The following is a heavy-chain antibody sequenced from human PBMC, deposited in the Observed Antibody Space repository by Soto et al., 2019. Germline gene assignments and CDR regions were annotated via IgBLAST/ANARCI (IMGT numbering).Heavy chain of an antibody. V-gene: IGHV3-21*01. J-gene: IGHJ4*02. Sequence: ESGGGLVKPGGSLRLSCAASGFTFSSYSMNWVRQAPGKGLEWVSSISSSSSYIYYADSVKGRFTISRDNAKNSLYLQMNSLRAEDTAVYYCARDSPYDYIWGSYRRDWGQGTLVTVSS. CDR3: ARDSPYDYIWGSYRRD. CDR2: ISSSSSYI. D-gene: IGHD3-16*02. CDR1: GFTFSSYS.